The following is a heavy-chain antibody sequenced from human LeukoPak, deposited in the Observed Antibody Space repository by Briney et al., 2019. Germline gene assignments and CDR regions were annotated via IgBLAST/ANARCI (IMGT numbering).Heavy chain of an antibody. Sequence: SQTLSLTCAISGDSVSSHSAAWNWIRQSPSRGLEWLGRIYYRSKWFNDYAVSVKSRLTINADTSKNQFSLQLNSVSPEDTAVYYCARDSDYYASGTYYRVGFDPWGQGTLVTVSS. CDR2: IYYRSKWFN. CDR1: GDSVSSHSAA. D-gene: IGHD3-10*01. V-gene: IGHV6-1*01. CDR3: ARDSDYYASGTYYRVGFDP. J-gene: IGHJ5*02.